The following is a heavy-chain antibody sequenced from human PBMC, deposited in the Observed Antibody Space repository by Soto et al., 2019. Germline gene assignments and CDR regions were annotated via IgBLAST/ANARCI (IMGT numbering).Heavy chain of an antibody. CDR3: ARGYYGRGDN. V-gene: IGHV4-4*07. D-gene: IGHD3-22*01. Sequence: QVQLQESGPGLVKPSETLSLTCTVSGGSISSYYWSWIRQPAGKGLEWIGRSYTSGSTNYNPSLKGRVTMSLDTSKNQFSLKPSAVTASDTAVYYCARGYYGRGDNWGQGTLVTVSS. CDR2: SYTSGST. CDR1: GGSISSYY. J-gene: IGHJ4*02.